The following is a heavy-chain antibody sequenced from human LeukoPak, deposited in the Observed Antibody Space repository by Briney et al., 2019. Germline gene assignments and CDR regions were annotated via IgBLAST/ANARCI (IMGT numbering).Heavy chain of an antibody. D-gene: IGHD6-6*01. Sequence: GGSLRLSCAASGFTFSTYVMSWVRQAPGKALEWVSSISGSGGNTYYADSVKGRFTISRDNSKNTLSLQMNSLRAEDTAIYYCAKPDGIAATEVWGQGTLVTVSS. CDR1: GFTFSTYV. V-gene: IGHV3-23*01. J-gene: IGHJ4*02. CDR3: AKPDGIAATEV. CDR2: ISGSGGNT.